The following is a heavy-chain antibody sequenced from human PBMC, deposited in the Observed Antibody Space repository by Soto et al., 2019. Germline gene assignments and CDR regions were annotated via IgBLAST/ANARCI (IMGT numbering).Heavy chain of an antibody. CDR2: IYYIGTT. J-gene: IGHJ5*02. V-gene: IGHV4-59*08. Sequence: PSETLSLTCTVSGGSISGYYWSWIRQPPGKGLEWIGYIYYIGTTNYNPSLKSRVIISVDTSRNQLSLKLSSVTAADTAFYYCARHGDNYGSGWLDPWGQGTLVTVSS. CDR1: GGSISGYY. CDR3: ARHGDNYGSGWLDP. D-gene: IGHD3-10*01.